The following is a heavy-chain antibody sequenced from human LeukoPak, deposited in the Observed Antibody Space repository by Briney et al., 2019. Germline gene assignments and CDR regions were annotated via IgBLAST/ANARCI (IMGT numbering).Heavy chain of an antibody. J-gene: IGHJ4*02. Sequence: PGGSLRLSCAASGFTFSSYAMSWVRQAPGKGLEWVSVIYSGGSTYYADSVKGRFTISRDNSKNTLYLQMNSLRAEDTAVYYCARGGYCGGDCWGYYFDYWGQGTLVTVSS. D-gene: IGHD2-21*02. CDR3: ARGGYCGGDCWGYYFDY. CDR2: IYSGGST. V-gene: IGHV3-53*01. CDR1: GFTFSSYA.